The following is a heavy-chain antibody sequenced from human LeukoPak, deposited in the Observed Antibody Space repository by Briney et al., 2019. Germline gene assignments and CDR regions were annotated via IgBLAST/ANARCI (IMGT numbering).Heavy chain of an antibody. V-gene: IGHV1-2*02. Sequence: PEASVKVSCKASGYSFTAYYIHWVRQAPGQGLEWMGWINPDSGGTNFAQKFQGRVTMTRDTSISTIYLQVSRLTSKDTAVYYCARAAISRGMIDYWGQGTLVTVSS. CDR1: GYSFTAYY. D-gene: IGHD3-10*01. CDR2: INPDSGGT. J-gene: IGHJ4*02. CDR3: ARAAISRGMIDY.